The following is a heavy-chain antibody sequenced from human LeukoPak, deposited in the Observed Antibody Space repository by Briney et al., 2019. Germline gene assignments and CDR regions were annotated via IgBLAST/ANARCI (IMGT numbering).Heavy chain of an antibody. CDR2: INHSGST. V-gene: IGHV4-34*01. D-gene: IGHD2-15*01. CDR1: GGSFNGYY. CDR3: ARGADGYCSGGSCYISRYFDL. Sequence: SETLSLTCAVYGGSFNGYYWSWIRQPPGKGLEWIGEINHSGSTNYNPSLKSRVTISVDTSKNQFSLKLSSVTAADTAVYYCARGADGYCSGGSCYISRYFDLWGRGTLVTVSP. J-gene: IGHJ2*01.